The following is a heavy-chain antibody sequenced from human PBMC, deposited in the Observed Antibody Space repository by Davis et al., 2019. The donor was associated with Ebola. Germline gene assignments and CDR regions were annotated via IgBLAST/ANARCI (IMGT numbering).Heavy chain of an antibody. J-gene: IGHJ4*02. CDR1: GFTFSSYS. V-gene: IGHV3-74*01. CDR2: INNDGSIT. D-gene: IGHD1-1*01. Sequence: HTGGSLRLSCAGSGFTFSSYSMSWVRQAPGKGLVCVSRINNDGSITNYADSVKGRFTISRDNAKNTVYLQMNSLRDEDTAVYYCARGSENWNYVDYWGQGTLVTVSS. CDR3: ARGSENWNYVDY.